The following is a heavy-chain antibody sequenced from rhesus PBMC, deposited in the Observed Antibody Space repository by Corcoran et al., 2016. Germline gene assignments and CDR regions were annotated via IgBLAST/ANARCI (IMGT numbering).Heavy chain of an antibody. CDR2: IYVSGGGT. Sequence: QVQLQESGPGLVKPSETLSLTCAVSGGSISDDYYWSWIRQPPGKGLEWIVYIYVSGGGTNYNPSLKNRVTISIDTSKNQFSLKLSSVTAADTAVYYCARDLGYYSGSYYSFDYWGQGVLVTVSS. V-gene: IGHV4-106*01. CDR3: ARDLGYYSGSYYSFDY. D-gene: IGHD3-16*01. J-gene: IGHJ4*01. CDR1: GGSISDDYY.